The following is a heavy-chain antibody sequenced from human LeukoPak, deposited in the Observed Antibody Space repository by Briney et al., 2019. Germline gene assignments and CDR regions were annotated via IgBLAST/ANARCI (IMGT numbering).Heavy chain of an antibody. CDR3: AKDSGSVRLWFRTRPFDY. V-gene: IGHV3-23*01. Sequence: GGSLRLSCAASGFTFSSYAMSWVRQAPGKGLERVSAISGSGGSTYYADSVKGRFTISRDNSKNTLYLQMNSLRAEDTAVYYCAKDSGSVRLWFRTRPFDYWGQGTLVTVSS. CDR1: GFTFSSYA. J-gene: IGHJ4*02. D-gene: IGHD5-18*01. CDR2: ISGSGGST.